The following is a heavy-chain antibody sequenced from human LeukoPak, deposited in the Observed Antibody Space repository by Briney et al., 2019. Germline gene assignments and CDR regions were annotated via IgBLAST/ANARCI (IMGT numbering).Heavy chain of an antibody. D-gene: IGHD6-13*01. CDR3: AASLAAAGPMIDY. CDR2: IYYSGST. CDR1: GGSISSTNYY. V-gene: IGHV4-39*07. J-gene: IGHJ4*02. Sequence: SETLSLTCTVSGGSISSTNYYWSWIRQPPGKGLELIGSIYYSGSTYYNPSLKSRVTISVDTSKNQFSLKLSSVTAADTAVYYCAASLAAAGPMIDYWGQGTLVTVSS.